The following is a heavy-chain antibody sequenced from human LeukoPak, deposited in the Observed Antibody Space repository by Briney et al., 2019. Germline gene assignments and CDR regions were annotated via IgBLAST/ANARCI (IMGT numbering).Heavy chain of an antibody. V-gene: IGHV3-48*01. CDR2: ISSRSNTI. Sequence: SGGSLRLSRAASGFTFSSYSMNWVRQAPGKGLEWVSYISSRSNTIYYADSVKGRFTISRDNAKNSLYLQMNSLRAEDTAVYYCARDGPFDFWSGWDYWGQGALVTVSS. CDR1: GFTFSSYS. D-gene: IGHD3-3*01. J-gene: IGHJ4*02. CDR3: ARDGPFDFWSGWDY.